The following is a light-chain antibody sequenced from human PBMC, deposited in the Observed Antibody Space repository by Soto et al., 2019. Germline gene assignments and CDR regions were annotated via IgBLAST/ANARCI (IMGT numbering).Light chain of an antibody. CDR3: QQYNNWPPIT. V-gene: IGKV3-15*01. CDR2: GAS. J-gene: IGKJ5*01. Sequence: IVLTQSPATLSLSPGERPTLSCSASQSVSSYLAWYQQKPGQAPRLLIYGASTRATGIPARFSGSGCGTEFTLTISSLQSEDFAAYYCQQYNNWPPITFGQGTRRDIK. CDR1: QSVSSY.